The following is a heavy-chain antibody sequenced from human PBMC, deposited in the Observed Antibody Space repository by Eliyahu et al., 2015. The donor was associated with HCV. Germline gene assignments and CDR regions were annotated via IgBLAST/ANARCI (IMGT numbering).Heavy chain of an antibody. CDR1: GGSISSGDYY. Sequence: QVQLQESGPGLVKPSQTLSLTCXVSGGSISSGDYYWSWIRQPPGKGLEWIGYIYYSGSTYYNPSLKSRVTISVDTSKNQFSLKLSSVTAADTAVYYCATAYYDYVWGSYRSYYFDYWGQGTLVTVSS. D-gene: IGHD3-16*02. V-gene: IGHV4-30-4*01. CDR2: IYYSGST. J-gene: IGHJ4*02. CDR3: ATAYYDYVWGSYRSYYFDY.